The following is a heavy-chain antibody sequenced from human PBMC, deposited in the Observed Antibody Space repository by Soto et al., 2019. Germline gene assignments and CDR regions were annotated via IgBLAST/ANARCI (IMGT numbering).Heavy chain of an antibody. CDR3: ARRLGYCSGGSCYSHYGMDV. CDR2: ISSSSSTI. CDR1: GFTFSSYS. J-gene: IGHJ6*02. D-gene: IGHD2-15*01. V-gene: IGHV3-48*02. Sequence: GGSLRLSCAASGFTFSSYSMNWVRQAPGKGLEWVSYISSSSSTIYYADSVKGRFTISRENAKNSLYLQMNSLRDEDTAVYYCARRLGYCSGGSCYSHYGMDVWGQGTTVTVSS.